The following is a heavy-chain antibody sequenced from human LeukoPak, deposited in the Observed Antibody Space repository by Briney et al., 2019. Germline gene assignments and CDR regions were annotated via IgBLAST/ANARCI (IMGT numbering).Heavy chain of an antibody. V-gene: IGHV3-23*01. CDR2: ISGSGGST. J-gene: IGHJ4*02. CDR3: ARGALGGVLNY. D-gene: IGHD2-8*02. Sequence: GSLRLSCAASGFTFSSYAMSWVRQAPGKGLEWVSAISGSGGSTYNADSVKGRFTISRDNSKNTLYLQMNSLRAEDTAVYYCARGALGGVLNYWGQGTLVTVSS. CDR1: GFTFSSYA.